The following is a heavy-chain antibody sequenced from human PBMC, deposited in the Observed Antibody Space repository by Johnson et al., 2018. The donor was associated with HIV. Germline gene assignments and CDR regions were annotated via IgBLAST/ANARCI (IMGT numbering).Heavy chain of an antibody. J-gene: IGHJ3*02. CDR3: AKDQYGGTRRWYVWDAFDI. CDR1: GFTFSSYG. CDR2: ISWNSGST. Sequence: VQLVESGGGVVQPGGSLRLSCAASGFTFSSYGMHWVRQVPGKGLEWVSGISWNSGSTGYADSVKGRFTISRDNAKNSLYLEMNSLRTEDTALYYCAKDQYGGTRRWYVWDAFDIWGQGTMVTVSS. D-gene: IGHD5-24*01. V-gene: IGHV3-9*01.